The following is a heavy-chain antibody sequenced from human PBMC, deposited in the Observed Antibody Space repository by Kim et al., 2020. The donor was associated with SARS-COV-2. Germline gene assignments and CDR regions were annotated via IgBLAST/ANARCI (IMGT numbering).Heavy chain of an antibody. D-gene: IGHD3-3*01. CDR2: ISWDGGST. CDR3: AKDSGILRFLEWLFLEDYYYYGMDV. V-gene: IGHV3-43*01. CDR1: GFTFDDYT. Sequence: GGSLRLSCAASGFTFDDYTMHWVRQAPGKGLEWVSLISWDGGSTYYADSVKGRFTISRDNSKNSLYLQMNSLRTEDTALYYCAKDSGILRFLEWLFLEDYYYYGMDVWGQGTTVTVSS. J-gene: IGHJ6*02.